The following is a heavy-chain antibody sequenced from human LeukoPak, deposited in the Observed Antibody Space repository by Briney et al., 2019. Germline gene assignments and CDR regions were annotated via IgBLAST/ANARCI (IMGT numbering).Heavy chain of an antibody. Sequence: SQTLSLTCAIPGDSVSSTNAAWNWLRQSPSRGLEWLGRTYFRSKWYNDYAPSVERRITVNPHTARNQVSLHLGFVTPEDTAIYYCAKGRGSGFFDLWGQGTVVTVSS. CDR1: GDSVSSTNAA. V-gene: IGHV6-1*01. J-gene: IGHJ3*01. CDR2: TYFRSKWYN. CDR3: AKGRGSGFFDL. D-gene: IGHD3-10*01.